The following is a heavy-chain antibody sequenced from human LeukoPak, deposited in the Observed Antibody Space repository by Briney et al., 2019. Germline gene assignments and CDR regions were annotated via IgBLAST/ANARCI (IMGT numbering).Heavy chain of an antibody. Sequence: GGSLRLSCAASGFTFSSYGMHWVRQAPGKGLEWVAVISYDGSNKYYADSVKGRFTISRDNSKNSLYLQMNSLRAGDTAVYYCARAAYSSTWYSRYFGLWGRGTLVTVSS. D-gene: IGHD6-13*01. CDR1: GFTFSSYG. J-gene: IGHJ2*01. CDR2: ISYDGSNK. V-gene: IGHV3-30*03. CDR3: ARAAYSSTWYSRYFGL.